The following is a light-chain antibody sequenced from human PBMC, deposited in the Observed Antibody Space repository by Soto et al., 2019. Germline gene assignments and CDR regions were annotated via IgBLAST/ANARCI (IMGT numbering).Light chain of an antibody. CDR3: SSYTTSSTLV. CDR2: EVS. V-gene: IGLV2-14*01. Sequence: QPVLTQPASVSGSPGQSITISCTGTSSDVGNYNFVSWFQHHPGNAPKLMIYEVSSRPSGVSNRFSGSKSGNTASLTISGLQAEDEADYYCSSYTTSSTLVFGGGTKLTVL. J-gene: IGLJ3*02. CDR1: SSDVGNYNF.